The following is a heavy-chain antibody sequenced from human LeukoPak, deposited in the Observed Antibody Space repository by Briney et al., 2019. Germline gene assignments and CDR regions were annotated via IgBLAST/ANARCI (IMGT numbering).Heavy chain of an antibody. CDR1: GFTVGSNY. CDR2: LYSGGST. V-gene: IGHV3-53*01. CDR3: ARGGVSNRYYYYTMDV. J-gene: IGHJ6*03. Sequence: PGGSLRLSCTASGFTVGSNYMSWVRQAPGKGLEWVSVLYSGGSTYYADSVKGRFTISRDNSKNTLYLQMNSLRAEDTAVYYCARGGVSNRYYYYTMDVWGKGTTVTVSS. D-gene: IGHD6-6*01.